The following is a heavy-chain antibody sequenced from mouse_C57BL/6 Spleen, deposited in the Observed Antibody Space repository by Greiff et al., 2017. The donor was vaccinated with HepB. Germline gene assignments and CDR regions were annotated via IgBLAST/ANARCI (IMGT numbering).Heavy chain of an antibody. J-gene: IGHJ3*01. Sequence: EVQLQQSGAELVRPGASVKLSCTASGFNIKDDYMHWVKQRPEQGLEWIGWIDPENGDTEYASKFQGKATITADTSSNTAYLQLSSLTSEDTAVYYCTTYYSNYYAYWGQGTQVTVSA. V-gene: IGHV14-4*01. CDR3: TTYYSNYYAY. D-gene: IGHD2-5*01. CDR1: GFNIKDDY. CDR2: IDPENGDT.